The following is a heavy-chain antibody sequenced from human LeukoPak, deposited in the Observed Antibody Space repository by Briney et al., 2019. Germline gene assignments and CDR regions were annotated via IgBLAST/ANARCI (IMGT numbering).Heavy chain of an antibody. Sequence: PSETLSLTCTVSGGSISSSSYYWGWIRQPPGKGLECIGSIYYSGSTYYNPSLKSRVTISVDTSKNQFSLKLSSVTAADTAVYYCARHYLPREEPHFDYWGQGTLVTVSS. V-gene: IGHV4-39*01. J-gene: IGHJ4*02. CDR3: ARHYLPREEPHFDY. CDR2: IYYSGST. D-gene: IGHD1-14*01. CDR1: GGSISSSSYY.